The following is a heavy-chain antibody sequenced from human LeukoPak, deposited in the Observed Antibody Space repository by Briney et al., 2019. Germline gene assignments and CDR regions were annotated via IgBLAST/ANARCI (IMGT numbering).Heavy chain of an antibody. Sequence: SETLSLTCTVSGGSISSYYWSWIRQPAGKGLEWIGRIYTSGSTNYNPSLKSRVTMSVDTSKNQFSLKLSSVTAADTAVYYCARGRGDFWSGYYYSFQHWGQGTLVTVSS. V-gene: IGHV4-4*07. CDR3: ARGRGDFWSGYYYSFQH. D-gene: IGHD3-3*01. CDR2: IYTSGST. CDR1: GGSISSYY. J-gene: IGHJ1*01.